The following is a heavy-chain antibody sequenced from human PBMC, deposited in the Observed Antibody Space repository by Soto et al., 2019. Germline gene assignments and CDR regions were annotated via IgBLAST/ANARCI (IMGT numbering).Heavy chain of an antibody. CDR3: ARVDILTVYGCMDV. D-gene: IGHD3-9*01. V-gene: IGHV4-34*01. CDR1: GGSFSGYY. Sequence: SETLSLTCAVYGGSFSGYYWSWIRQPPGKGLEWIGEINHSGSTNYNPSLKSRVTLSVDTSKNQFSLELTSVTAADTAVYFCARVDILTVYGCMDVWGQGTTVTVSS. CDR2: INHSGST. J-gene: IGHJ6*02.